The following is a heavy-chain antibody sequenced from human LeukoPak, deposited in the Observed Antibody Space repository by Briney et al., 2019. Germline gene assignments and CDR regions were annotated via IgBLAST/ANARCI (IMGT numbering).Heavy chain of an antibody. J-gene: IGHJ4*02. CDR2: INTYNGNT. CDR1: GYTFTNYC. CDR3: ARSNYNSNYGVEY. D-gene: IGHD1-7*01. Sequence: ASVTVSCKASGYTFTNYCISWVRQAPGQGLEWMGWINTYNGNTNYAQKLQGRVTMTTDTYASTAYMELRSLRFDDTALYYCARSNYNSNYGVEYWGQGTLVTVSS. V-gene: IGHV1-18*01.